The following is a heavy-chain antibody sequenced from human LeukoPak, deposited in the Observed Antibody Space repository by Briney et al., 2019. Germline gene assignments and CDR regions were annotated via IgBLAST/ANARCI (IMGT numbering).Heavy chain of an antibody. CDR2: IYYSGST. J-gene: IGHJ5*02. Sequence: PSETLSLTCTVSGGSISSSSYYWGWIRQPPGEGLEWIANIYYSGSTYSNPSLKSRVTISMDTSNNQFSLKLTPVTAADTAVYYCARLVPPGWFDPWGQGTLVTVSS. V-gene: IGHV4-39*01. CDR1: GGSISSSSYY. CDR3: ARLVPPGWFDP.